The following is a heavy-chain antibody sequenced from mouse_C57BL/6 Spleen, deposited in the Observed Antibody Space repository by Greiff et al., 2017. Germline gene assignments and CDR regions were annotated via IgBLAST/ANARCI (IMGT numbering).Heavy chain of an antibody. Sequence: QVQLQQPGAELVMPGASVKLSCKASGYTFTSYWMHWVKQRPGQGLEWIGEIDPSDSYTNYNQKFKGKSTLTVDKSSSTAYMQLSSLTSEDSAVYYCARRETVVLAYWGQGTTLTVSS. CDR3: ARRETVVLAY. V-gene: IGHV1-69*01. CDR2: IDPSDSYT. CDR1: GYTFTSYW. D-gene: IGHD1-1*01. J-gene: IGHJ2*01.